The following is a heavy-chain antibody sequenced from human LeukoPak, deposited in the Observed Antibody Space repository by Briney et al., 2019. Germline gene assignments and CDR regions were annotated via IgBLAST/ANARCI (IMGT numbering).Heavy chain of an antibody. CDR2: IYTSGST. V-gene: IGHV4-4*07. Sequence: SETLSPTCTVSGGSISSYYWSWIRQPAGKGLEWIGRIYTSGSTNYNPSLKSRVTISVDKSKNQFSLKLSSVTAADTAVYYCARDGRRAAAGPFDYWGQGTLVAVSS. J-gene: IGHJ4*01. CDR1: GGSISSYY. CDR3: ARDGRRAAAGPFDY. D-gene: IGHD6-13*01.